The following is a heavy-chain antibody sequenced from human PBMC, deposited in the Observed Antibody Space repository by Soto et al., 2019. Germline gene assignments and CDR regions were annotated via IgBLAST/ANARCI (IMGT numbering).Heavy chain of an antibody. J-gene: IGHJ6*02. CDR1: GYTFTSYA. Sequence: GASVKVSCKASGYTFTSYAMHWVRQAPGQRLEWMGWNNAGNSNTKYSQKFQGRVTITRDTSASTAYMELSSLRSEDTAVYYCARAGGTTSLGMDVWGQGTTVTVSS. CDR2: NNAGNSNT. CDR3: ARAGGTTSLGMDV. D-gene: IGHD1-7*01. V-gene: IGHV1-3*01.